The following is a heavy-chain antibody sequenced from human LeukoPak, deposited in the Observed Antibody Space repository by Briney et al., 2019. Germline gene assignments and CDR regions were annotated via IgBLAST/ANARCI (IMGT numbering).Heavy chain of an antibody. CDR3: ARGSVLGYYYMDV. CDR1: GYTFTSYG. D-gene: IGHD3-16*01. CDR2: ISAYNGNT. V-gene: IGHV1-18*01. Sequence: GASVPVSCLASGYTFTSYGISWVRQAPGHELERIAWISAYNGNTNYAQKLQGRVTMTTDTSTSTAYMELRSLRSDDTAVYYCARGSVLGYYYMDVWGKGTTVTISS. J-gene: IGHJ6*03.